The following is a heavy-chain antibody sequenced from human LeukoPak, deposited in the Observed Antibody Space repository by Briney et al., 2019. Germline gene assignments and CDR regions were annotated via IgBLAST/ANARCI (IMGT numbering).Heavy chain of an antibody. D-gene: IGHD3-3*01. J-gene: IGHJ5*02. Sequence: SQTLSLTCTVSGGSISSDSYYWSWIRQPAGKGLEWIGRIYTSGSTNYNPSLKSRVTISVDTSKNQFSPKLSSVTAADTAVYYCARGSYDFWSGYSGGTWFDPWGQGTLVTVSS. V-gene: IGHV4-61*02. CDR1: GGSISSDSYY. CDR2: IYTSGST. CDR3: ARGSYDFWSGYSGGTWFDP.